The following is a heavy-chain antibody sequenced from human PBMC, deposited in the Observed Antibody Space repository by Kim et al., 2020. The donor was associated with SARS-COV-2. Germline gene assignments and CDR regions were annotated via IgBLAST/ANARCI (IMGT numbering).Heavy chain of an antibody. J-gene: IGHJ4*02. Sequence: NYAQKIQGRVTITADDSTSTAYMELSSLRSEDTAVYYCARGGGYSYGLDYWGQGTLVTVSS. V-gene: IGHV1-69*01. CDR3: ARGGGYSYGLDY. D-gene: IGHD5-18*01.